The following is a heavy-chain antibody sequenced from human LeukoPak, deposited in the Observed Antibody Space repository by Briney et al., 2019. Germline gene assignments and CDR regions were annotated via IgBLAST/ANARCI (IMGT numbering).Heavy chain of an antibody. CDR2: ISSGSDTI. J-gene: IGHJ4*02. Sequence: KSGGSLRLSCAASGFTFRIYGMNWVRQAPGKGPEWVSYISSGSDTIYYADSAKGRFTMSRDNAKNSLFLQMNSLRAEDTAVYYCARATRNGYDYWGQGTLVTVSS. CDR3: ARATRNGYDY. V-gene: IGHV3-48*04. D-gene: IGHD5-24*01. CDR1: GFTFRIYG.